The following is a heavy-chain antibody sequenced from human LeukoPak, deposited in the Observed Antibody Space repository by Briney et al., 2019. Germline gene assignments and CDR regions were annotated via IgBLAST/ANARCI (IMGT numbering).Heavy chain of an antibody. J-gene: IGHJ4*02. CDR2: ISYDGSNK. D-gene: IGHD2-15*01. CDR3: ASSTRRYCSGGSCWEY. CDR1: GFTFSSYA. Sequence: GGSLRLSCAAPGFTFSSYAMHWVRQAPGKGLEWVAVISYDGSNKYYADSVKGRFTISRDNSKNTLYLQMNSLRAEDTAVYYCASSTRRYCSGGSCWEYWGQGTLVTVSS. V-gene: IGHV3-30*04.